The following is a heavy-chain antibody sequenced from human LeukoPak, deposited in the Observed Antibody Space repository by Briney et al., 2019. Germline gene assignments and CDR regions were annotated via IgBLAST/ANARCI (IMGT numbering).Heavy chain of an antibody. CDR1: GYTFIGHY. CDR2: INSNSGGT. CDR3: ARGRVHAWSDAFDI. V-gene: IGHV1-2*02. J-gene: IGHJ3*02. Sequence: ASVKDSCKASGYTFIGHYMHWVRQAPGQGLEWMGWINSNSGGTKYAQKFQGSVIMTRDTSISTAYMERSRLKSDDTAVYYCARGRVHAWSDAFDIWGQGTTVTVSS. D-gene: IGHD1-1*01.